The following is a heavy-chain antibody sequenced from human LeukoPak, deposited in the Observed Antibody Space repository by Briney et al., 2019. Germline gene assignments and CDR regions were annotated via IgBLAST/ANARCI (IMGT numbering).Heavy chain of an antibody. CDR3: ARDKIVGATKFDF. D-gene: IGHD1-26*01. J-gene: IGHJ4*02. V-gene: IGHV3-7*03. CDR2: MNQGGGET. Sequence: GTSLRLSCAASGFTFSSYWMSWVRQAPGKGLEWVANMNQGGGETYYVDSVKGRFAMSRDNAKNSLYLQMNSLRAEDTAVYYCARDKIVGATKFDFWGQGTLVTVSS. CDR1: GFTFSSYW.